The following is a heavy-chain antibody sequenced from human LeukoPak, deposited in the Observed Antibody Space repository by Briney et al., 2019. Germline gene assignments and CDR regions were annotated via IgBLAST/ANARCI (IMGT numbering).Heavy chain of an antibody. V-gene: IGHV1-2*02. CDR3: ARGEMITFGGVIVISTFDI. J-gene: IGHJ3*02. Sequence: ASVKVSCKASGYSFTGYYIQWVRQAPGQGLEWMGYINPDSGGTNYAQEFQGRVTMTRDTSISTAYMELNRLRSDDTAVYYCARGEMITFGGVIVISTFDIWGQGTMVTVS. CDR1: GYSFTGYY. D-gene: IGHD3-16*02. CDR2: INPDSGGT.